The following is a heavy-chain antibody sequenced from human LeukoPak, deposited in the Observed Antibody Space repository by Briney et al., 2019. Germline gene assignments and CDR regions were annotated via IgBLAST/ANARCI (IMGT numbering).Heavy chain of an antibody. D-gene: IGHD6-6*01. V-gene: IGHV4-59*08. CDR1: GGSMNAYY. CDR3: ATIAGSSSF. CDR2: IYYSGGT. Sequence: PSETLSLTCTVSGGSMNAYYWTWFRQPPGKGLEWIGYIYYSGGTNYNPSLKSRLTISVDTSNNQFSLKLSSVTAADTAVYYCATIAGSSSFWGQGTLVTVSS. J-gene: IGHJ4*02.